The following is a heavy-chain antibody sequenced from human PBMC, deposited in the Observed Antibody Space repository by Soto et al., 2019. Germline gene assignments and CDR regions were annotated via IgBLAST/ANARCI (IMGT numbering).Heavy chain of an antibody. CDR1: GGSISSGGYS. CDR2: IYHSGST. D-gene: IGHD5-18*01. V-gene: IGHV4-30-2*01. J-gene: IGHJ5*02. Sequence: SETLSLTCAVSGGSISSGGYSWSWIRQPPGKGLEWIGYIYHSGSTYYNPSLKSRVTISVDRSKNQFSLKLSSVTAADTAVYYCARGATQVATQPPAVDTAMVNWFDPWGQGTLVTVSS. CDR3: ARGATQVATQPPAVDTAMVNWFDP.